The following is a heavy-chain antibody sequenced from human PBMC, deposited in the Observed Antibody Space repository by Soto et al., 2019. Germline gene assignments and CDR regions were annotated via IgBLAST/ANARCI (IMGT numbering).Heavy chain of an antibody. CDR2: IIPIFGTA. D-gene: IGHD2-15*01. CDR3: AREGGEYCSGGSCYDYGDYGGGRSGWYFYY. V-gene: IGHV1-69*13. CDR1: GGTFSSYA. Sequence: ASVKVSCKAPGGTFSSYAISWVRQAPGQGLEWMGGIIPIFGTANYAQKFQGRVTITADESTSTAYMELSSLRSEDTAVYYCAREGGEYCSGGSCYDYGDYGGGRSGWYFYYWGQGTLVTVSS. J-gene: IGHJ4*02.